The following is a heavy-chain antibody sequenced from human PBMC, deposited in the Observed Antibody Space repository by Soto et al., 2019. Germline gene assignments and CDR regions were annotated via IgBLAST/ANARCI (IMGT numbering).Heavy chain of an antibody. V-gene: IGHV4-39*01. CDR3: ARHIDY. CDR1: GGSISSSSYY. CDR2: IYYSGST. J-gene: IGHJ4*02. Sequence: QLQLQESGPGLVKPSETLSLTCTVSGGSISSSSYYCGWIRQAPGKGLEWIGRIYYSGSTYYNPSLKSRTTISVDTSKNQFSLKLSSVTAADPAVYYCARHIDYWGQGTLVTVSS.